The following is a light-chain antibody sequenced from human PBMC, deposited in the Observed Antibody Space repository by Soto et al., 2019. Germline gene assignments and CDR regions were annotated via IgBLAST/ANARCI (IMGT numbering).Light chain of an antibody. V-gene: IGKV3-20*01. Sequence: IVLTQSPGTLSLSPEERAARSCRASQSVSSTYLAWYQQKPGQAPRLLIYGASSRATGIPDRFSGSGSGTDFTLTISRVAPEDFAVYYCQQYVGLPITFGQGTRLEIK. CDR1: QSVSSTY. CDR2: GAS. CDR3: QQYVGLPIT. J-gene: IGKJ5*01.